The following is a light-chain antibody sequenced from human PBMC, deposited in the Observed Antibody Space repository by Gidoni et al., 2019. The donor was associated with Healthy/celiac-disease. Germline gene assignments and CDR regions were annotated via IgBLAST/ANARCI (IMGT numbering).Light chain of an antibody. V-gene: IGKV1-5*01. CDR2: DAS. CDR3: KQYISFLLT. CDR1: QSISSW. Sequence: DIQMTQSPSTLSASVGDRVTITCRASQSISSWLAWYQQKPGKPPKLLIYDASSLESGVPSRFSGSGSGTEFTLTISSLQPDDFATYYCKQYISFLLTFGGGTKVEIK. J-gene: IGKJ4*02.